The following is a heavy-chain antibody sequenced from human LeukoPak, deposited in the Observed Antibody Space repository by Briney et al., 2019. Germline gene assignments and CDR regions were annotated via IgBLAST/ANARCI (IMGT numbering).Heavy chain of an antibody. CDR2: TYYSGST. CDR1: GGSISSYY. Sequence: SETLSLTCTVSGGSISSYYWGWIRQPPGKGLEWIGYTYYSGSTNYNPSLKSRVTISVDTSKNQFSLKLSSVTAADTAVYYCARQHRYYYDSSGYYYPPYYYYYGMDVWGQGTTVTVSS. V-gene: IGHV4-59*08. D-gene: IGHD3-22*01. CDR3: ARQHRYYYDSSGYYYPPYYYYYGMDV. J-gene: IGHJ6*02.